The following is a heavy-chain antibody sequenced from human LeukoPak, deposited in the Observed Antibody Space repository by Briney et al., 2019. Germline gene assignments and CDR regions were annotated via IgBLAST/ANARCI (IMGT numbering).Heavy chain of an antibody. CDR3: ATIDSETFDV. Sequence: GESLQISCQGSGYRFTIYWIAWVRQMPGKGLEWMGNIYPGDSDTRYSPSFQGQVTISADKSITTAYLQWSSLKASDTAMYYCATIDSETFDVWGQGTMVTVSS. J-gene: IGHJ3*01. D-gene: IGHD3-9*01. CDR1: GYRFTIYW. CDR2: IYPGDSDT. V-gene: IGHV5-51*01.